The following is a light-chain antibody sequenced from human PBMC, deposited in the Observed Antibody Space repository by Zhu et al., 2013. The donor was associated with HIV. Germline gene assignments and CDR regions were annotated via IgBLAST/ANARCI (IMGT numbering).Light chain of an antibody. CDR1: QSVTNN. Sequence: EIVMTQSPATLSVSPGDTATLSCRASQSVTNNLAWYQQKVGQAPRLLIYGASSRATGIPDRFSGSGSGTEFTLSIDNLQSEDSAVYYCQQYKNWPPWTFGQGTKVE. V-gene: IGKV3D-15*01. CDR3: QQYKNWPPWT. CDR2: GAS. J-gene: IGKJ1*01.